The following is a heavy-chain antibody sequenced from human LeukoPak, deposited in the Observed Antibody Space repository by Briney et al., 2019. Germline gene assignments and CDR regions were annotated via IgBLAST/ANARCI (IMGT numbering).Heavy chain of an antibody. CDR3: ARRYTASPGERFDY. Sequence: PSETLSLTCTVSGGSISNYYWTWIRQPPGKGLEWIGYIYYSGSTNYNPSLSSRVTISLDTSKNQFSLMLRPLTAADTAVYYCARRYTASPGERFDYWGQGTLVTVSS. V-gene: IGHV4-59*08. D-gene: IGHD2-2*02. CDR1: GGSISNYY. J-gene: IGHJ4*02. CDR2: IYYSGST.